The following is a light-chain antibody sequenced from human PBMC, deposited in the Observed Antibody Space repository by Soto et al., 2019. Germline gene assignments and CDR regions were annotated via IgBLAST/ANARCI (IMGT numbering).Light chain of an antibody. CDR1: HIVSGY. CDR2: AAS. CDR3: QQRGTWPT. J-gene: IGKJ1*01. Sequence: EIVVTQSPFSLSLSPGERATLSCRASHIVSGYLSCYQQKPGQAPRLLIYAASSRANGIPARFTGSGSGTAFRLTISSLEPEDFAVYYCQQRGTWPTFGQGTKVDIK. V-gene: IGKV3-11*01.